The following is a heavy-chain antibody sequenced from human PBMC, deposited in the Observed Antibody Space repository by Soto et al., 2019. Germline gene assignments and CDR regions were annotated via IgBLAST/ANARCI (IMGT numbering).Heavy chain of an antibody. V-gene: IGHV2-26*01. CDR1: GFSLSNARMG. Sequence: VSGPTLVNPTETLTLTCTVSGFSLSNARMGVSWIRQPPGKALEWLAHIFSNDEKSYSTSLKSRLTISKDTSKSQVVLTMTNMDPVDTATYYCARSITIFGVVIIDYFDYWGQGTLVTVSS. CDR3: ARSITIFGVVIIDYFDY. D-gene: IGHD3-3*01. CDR2: IFSNDEK. J-gene: IGHJ4*02.